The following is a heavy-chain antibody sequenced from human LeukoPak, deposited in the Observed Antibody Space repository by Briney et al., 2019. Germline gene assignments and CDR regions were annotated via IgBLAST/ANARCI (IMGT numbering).Heavy chain of an antibody. CDR1: GGTFTSYG. CDR2: ISAYNGNT. CDR3: ARGMLHYYDSSDWDY. J-gene: IGHJ4*02. V-gene: IGHV1-18*01. D-gene: IGHD3-22*01. Sequence: GSSVKVSCKASGGTFTSYGISWVRQAPGQGLEWMGWISAYNGNTNYAQKLQGRVTMTTDTSTSTAYMELRSLRSDDTAVYYCARGMLHYYDSSDWDYWGQGTLVTVSS.